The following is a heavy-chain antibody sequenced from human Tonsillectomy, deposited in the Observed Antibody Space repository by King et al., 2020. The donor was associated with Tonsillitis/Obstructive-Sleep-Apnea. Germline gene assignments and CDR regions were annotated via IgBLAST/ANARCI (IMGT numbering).Heavy chain of an antibody. D-gene: IGHD6-6*01. J-gene: IGHJ6*03. CDR2: ISAYNGNT. Sequence: QLVQSGAEVKKPGASVKVSCKASGYTFTSYGISWVRQAPGQGLEWMGWISAYNGNTNYAQKLQGRVTMTTDTSTSTAYMELRSLRSDDTAVYYCAREDARSSPDKGYYYYYMDVWGKGTTVTVSS. CDR1: GYTFTSYG. V-gene: IGHV1-18*01. CDR3: AREDARSSPDKGYYYYYMDV.